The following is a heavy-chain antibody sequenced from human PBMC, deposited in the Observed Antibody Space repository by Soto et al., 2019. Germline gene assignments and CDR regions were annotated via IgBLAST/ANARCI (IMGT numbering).Heavy chain of an antibody. CDR2: ISSSSSYT. J-gene: IGHJ4*02. CDR3: ARAGYSSSWYGY. D-gene: IGHD6-13*01. V-gene: IGHV3-11*06. Sequence: PGGSLRLSCAASGFTFSDYYMSWIRQAPGKGLEWVSYISSSSSYTNYADSVKGRFTISRDNAKNSLYLQMNSLRAEDTAVYYCARAGYSSSWYGYWGQGTLVTVSS. CDR1: GFTFSDYY.